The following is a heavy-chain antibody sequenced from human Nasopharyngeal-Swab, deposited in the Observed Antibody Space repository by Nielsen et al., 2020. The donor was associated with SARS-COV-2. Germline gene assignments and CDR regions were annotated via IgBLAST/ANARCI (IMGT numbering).Heavy chain of an antibody. J-gene: IGHJ6*03. CDR1: GGSISHYY. D-gene: IGHD6-6*01. CDR2: IYYSGST. V-gene: IGHV4-59*01. CDR3: ARLQYYMDV. Sequence: GSLRLSCTVSGGSISHYYWSWIRLPPGKGLEWIGYIYYSGSTNYTPSLKSRVTISVDTSKNQFSLKLSSVTAADTAVYYCARLQYYMDVWGKGTTVTVSS.